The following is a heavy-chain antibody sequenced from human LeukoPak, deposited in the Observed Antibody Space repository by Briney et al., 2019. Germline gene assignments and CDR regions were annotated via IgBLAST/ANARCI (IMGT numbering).Heavy chain of an antibody. CDR2: ISYDGSNK. J-gene: IGHJ4*02. Sequence: PGGSLRLPWAASGFTFSSYAMSWVRQAPGKGLEWVAVISYDGSNKYYADSVKGRFTISRDNSKNTLYLQMNSLRAEDTAVYYCAKRTLRGGGATVTHFDYWGQGTLVTVSS. CDR3: AKRTLRGGGATVTHFDY. V-gene: IGHV3-30*18. CDR1: GFTFSSYA. D-gene: IGHD4-11*01.